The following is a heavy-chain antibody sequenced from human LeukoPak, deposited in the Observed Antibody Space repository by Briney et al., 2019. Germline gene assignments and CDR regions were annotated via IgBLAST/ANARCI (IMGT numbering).Heavy chain of an antibody. Sequence: PGGSLRLSCAASGFTFSSYGMHWVRQAPGKGLEWVAIIWYDGSNKYYADSVKGRFTISRDNSENTVYLQMNNLRAEDTAVYYCARGGYYDSSGNDYWGQGILVTVSS. V-gene: IGHV3-33*01. CDR3: ARGGYYDSSGNDY. CDR2: IWYDGSNK. J-gene: IGHJ4*02. CDR1: GFTFSSYG. D-gene: IGHD3-22*01.